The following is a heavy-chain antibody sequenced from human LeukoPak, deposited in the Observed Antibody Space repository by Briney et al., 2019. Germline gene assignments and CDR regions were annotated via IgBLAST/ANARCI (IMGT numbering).Heavy chain of an antibody. CDR1: GGTLSSYA. D-gene: IGHD1-14*01. CDR2: IIPIFGTA. J-gene: IGHJ6*03. Sequence: GASVKVSCKASGGTLSSYAISWVRQAPGQGLEWMGGIIPIFGTANFAQNFQGRVTITTDESTSTAYMELSSLRSEDTAVYYCATGSYQNGNYYYMDVWGKGTTVTVSS. CDR3: ATGSYQNGNYYYMDV. V-gene: IGHV1-69*05.